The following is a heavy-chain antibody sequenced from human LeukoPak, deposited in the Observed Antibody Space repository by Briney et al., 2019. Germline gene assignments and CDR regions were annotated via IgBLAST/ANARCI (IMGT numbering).Heavy chain of an antibody. J-gene: IGHJ6*02. CDR1: GFTFSSYS. CDR2: ISSSSSTI. D-gene: IGHD3-9*01. V-gene: IGHV3-48*02. Sequence: GGSLRLSCAASGFTFSSYSMNWVRQAPGKGLEWVSYISSSSSTIYYADSVKGRFTISRDNAKNSLYLQMNSLRDEDTAVYYCARDIGYYDILTGYFTGCYYYGMDVWGQGTTVTVSS. CDR3: ARDIGYYDILTGYFTGCYYYGMDV.